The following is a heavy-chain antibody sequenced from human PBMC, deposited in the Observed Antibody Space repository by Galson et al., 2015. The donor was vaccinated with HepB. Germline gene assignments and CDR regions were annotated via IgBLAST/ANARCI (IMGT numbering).Heavy chain of an antibody. V-gene: IGHV3-15*01. CDR2: IKSKTDGGTT. CDR1: GFTFSNAW. J-gene: IGHJ4*02. Sequence: SLRLSCAASGFTFSNAWMSWVRQAPGKGLEWVGRIKSKTDGGTTDYAAPVKGRFTISRDDSKNTLYLQMNSLKTEDTAVYYCTTDPGNHVQIDYWGQGTLVTVSS. D-gene: IGHD3-16*01. CDR3: TTDPGNHVQIDY.